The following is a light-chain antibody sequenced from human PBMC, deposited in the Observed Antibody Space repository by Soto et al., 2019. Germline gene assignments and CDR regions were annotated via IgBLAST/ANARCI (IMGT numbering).Light chain of an antibody. CDR1: QSVSSN. CDR3: QQYNDWPPYS. J-gene: IGKJ2*01. Sequence: EIVMTQSPATLSVSPGERATLSCRASQSVSSNLAWYQQKPGQPPRLLIYGASTMATGIPTRFSGSGSGTEFTLTISSLQSEDFAVYYCQQYNDWPPYSFGQGTKLESK. V-gene: IGKV3-15*01. CDR2: GAS.